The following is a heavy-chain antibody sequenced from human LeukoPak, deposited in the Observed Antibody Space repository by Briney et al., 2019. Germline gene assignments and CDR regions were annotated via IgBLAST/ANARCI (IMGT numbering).Heavy chain of an antibody. CDR1: GFTFSSYS. D-gene: IGHD6-6*01. V-gene: IGHV3-21*01. J-gene: IGHJ4*02. CDR2: ISSSSSYI. CDR3: ARAKEYSSSLYYFDY. Sequence: PGGSLRLSCAASGFTFSSYSMNWVRQAPGKGLEWVSSISSSSSYIYYADSVKGRFTISRDNAKNSLYLQMNSLRAEATAVYYCARAKEYSSSLYYFDYWGQGTLVTVSS.